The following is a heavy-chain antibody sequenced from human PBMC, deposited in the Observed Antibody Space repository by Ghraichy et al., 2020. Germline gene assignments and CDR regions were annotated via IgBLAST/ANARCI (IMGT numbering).Heavy chain of an antibody. D-gene: IGHD4-23*01. J-gene: IGHJ2*01. V-gene: IGHV3-53*01. Sequence: GGSLRLSCAASGFTVSSKYMSWVRQAPGKGLEWVSVISIAGNTYYADSVKGQFTISRDNSKNTLYLQMNSLRAEHTAVYYCATRLYGGNQNWYFDLWGRGTLVTVSS. CDR2: ISIAGNT. CDR1: GFTVSSKY. CDR3: ATRLYGGNQNWYFDL.